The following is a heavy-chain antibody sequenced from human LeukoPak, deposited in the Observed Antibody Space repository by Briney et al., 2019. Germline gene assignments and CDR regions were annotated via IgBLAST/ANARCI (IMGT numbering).Heavy chain of an antibody. CDR3: AAPGGATVPYYYYGMDV. V-gene: IGHV4-34*01. Sequence: SETLSLTCVVYGGSFSGYYWSWIRQPPGKGLEWIGEINHSGSTNYNPSLKSRVTISVDTSKNQFSLKLSSVTAADTAVYYCAAPGGATVPYYYYGMDVWGQGTTVTVSS. J-gene: IGHJ6*02. CDR1: GGSFSGYY. D-gene: IGHD1-26*01. CDR2: INHSGST.